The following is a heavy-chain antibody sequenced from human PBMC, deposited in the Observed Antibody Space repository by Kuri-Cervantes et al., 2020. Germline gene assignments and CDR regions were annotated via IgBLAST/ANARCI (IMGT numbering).Heavy chain of an antibody. D-gene: IGHD3-9*01. Sequence: ASVKVSCKASGYTFTCYDINWVRQATGQGLEWMGWMNPNSGNTGYAQKFQGRVTMTRNTSISTAYMELSSLRSEDTAVYYCAREYYDILTGYSPNYYYYYGMDVWGQGTTVTVSS. CDR2: MNPNSGNT. CDR3: AREYYDILTGYSPNYYYYYGMDV. V-gene: IGHV1-8*02. CDR1: GYTFTCYD. J-gene: IGHJ6*02.